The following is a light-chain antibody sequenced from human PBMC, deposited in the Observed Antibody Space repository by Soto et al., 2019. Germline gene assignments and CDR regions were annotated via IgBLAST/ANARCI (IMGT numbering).Light chain of an antibody. J-gene: IGKJ1*01. CDR1: ENDRTF. V-gene: IGKV3-11*01. CDR2: GAS. Sequence: EVVLTQSPSTRYLSQWERATLSCRASENDRTFVDWYQQKHGQAPRPLIYGASNRAPGIPARFSGSGYGKDFNLTISKRETEDLAVYYCQQHSQWPPWTFGQVTRVEI. CDR3: QQHSQWPPWT.